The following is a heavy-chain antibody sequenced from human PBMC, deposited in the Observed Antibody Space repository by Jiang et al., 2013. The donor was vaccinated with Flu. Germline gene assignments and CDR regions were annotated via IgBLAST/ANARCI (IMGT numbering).Heavy chain of an antibody. V-gene: IGHV1-3*04. CDR2: INTGNGDT. Sequence: SGAEVKKPGASVKLSCKASGYNFITYAMHWVRQAPGQRLEWMGWINTGNGDTKYSQKFQGRVTITRDASASTAYMELTNLRSEDTAVYYCARDPSSIWIEYLQDWGQGTLVTVSS. D-gene: IGHD6-13*01. J-gene: IGHJ1*01. CDR3: ARDPSSIWIEYLQD. CDR1: GYNFITYA.